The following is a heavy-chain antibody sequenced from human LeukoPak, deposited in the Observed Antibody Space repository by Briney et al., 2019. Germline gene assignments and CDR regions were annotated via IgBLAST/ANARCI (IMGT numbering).Heavy chain of an antibody. J-gene: IGHJ3*02. Sequence: NPSETLSLTCTVSGGSISSGGYYWSWIRQHPGKGLEWIGYIYYSGSTYYNPSLKSRVTISVDTSKNQFSLKLSSVTAADTAVYYCARQGERDAFDIWGQGTMVTVSS. CDR1: GGSISSGGYY. D-gene: IGHD1-1*01. CDR2: IYYSGST. V-gene: IGHV4-31*03. CDR3: ARQGERDAFDI.